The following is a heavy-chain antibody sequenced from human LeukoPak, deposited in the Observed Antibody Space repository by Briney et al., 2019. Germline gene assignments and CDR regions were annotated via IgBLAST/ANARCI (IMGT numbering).Heavy chain of an antibody. J-gene: IGHJ3*02. CDR1: GFTLSSYW. Sequence: GGSLRLSCAASGFTLSSYWMTWVRQAPGKGLEWVARIKQDGSEKYYVDSVKGRFTISRGNAKNSLYLQMNTLRAEDAAVYYCANVGDVYKDAFDIWGQGTMVTVSS. CDR2: IKQDGSEK. V-gene: IGHV3-7*01. D-gene: IGHD5-24*01. CDR3: ANVGDVYKDAFDI.